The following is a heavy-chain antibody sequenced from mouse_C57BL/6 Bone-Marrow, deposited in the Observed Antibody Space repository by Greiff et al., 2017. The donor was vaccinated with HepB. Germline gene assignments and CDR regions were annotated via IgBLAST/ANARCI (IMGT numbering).Heavy chain of an antibody. CDR2: IHPNSGST. D-gene: IGHD1-1*01. CDR1: GYTFTSYW. Sequence: QVQLQQSGAELVKPGASVKLSCKASGYTFTSYWMHWVKQRPGQGLEWIGMIHPNSGSTNYNEKFKSKATLTVDKSSSTAYMQLRSLTSEDSAVYYCARITTVVAHWYFDIWGTGTTVTVSS. V-gene: IGHV1-64*01. CDR3: ARITTVVAHWYFDI. J-gene: IGHJ1*03.